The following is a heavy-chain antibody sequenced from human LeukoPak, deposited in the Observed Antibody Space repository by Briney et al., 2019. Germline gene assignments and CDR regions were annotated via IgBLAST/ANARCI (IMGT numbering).Heavy chain of an antibody. CDR2: IYTSGST. V-gene: IGHV4-61*02. D-gene: IGHD2-8*02. Sequence: PSQTLSLTCTVSGGSISSGSYYWSWLQQPAGKGLEWIGRIYTSGSTNYNPSLKSRVTISVDTSKNQFSLKLSSVTAADTAVYYCVYVLAGGFAPWGQGTLVTVSS. J-gene: IGHJ5*02. CDR1: GGSISSGSYY. CDR3: VYVLAGGFAP.